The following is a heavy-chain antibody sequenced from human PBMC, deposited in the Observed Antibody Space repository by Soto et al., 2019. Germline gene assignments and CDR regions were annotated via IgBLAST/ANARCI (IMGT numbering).Heavy chain of an antibody. CDR3: SRDRPGPQHYFDY. CDR2: IDTDGSGT. J-gene: IGHJ4*02. V-gene: IGHV3-74*01. D-gene: IGHD6-6*01. CDR1: GFIFSSDW. Sequence: GGSLRLSCAASGFIFSSDWMHLVRQAPGKGPEWVSRIDTDGSGTTYADSVKGRFTISRDNSRNTVYLQMNSLRAEDTAVYYFSRDRPGPQHYFDYWGQGAMVTVSS.